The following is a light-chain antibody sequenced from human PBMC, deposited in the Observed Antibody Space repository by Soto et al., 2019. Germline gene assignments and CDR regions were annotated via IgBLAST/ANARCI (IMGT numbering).Light chain of an antibody. V-gene: IGLV1-51*01. CDR2: DDS. CDR3: GSWDSSLSAYV. CDR1: SSNSGANS. Sequence: QSVLTQPPSVSAAPGQKVTISCSGSSSNSGANSVSWYPQRPGAAPKLFFYDDSKRPSGISERLSGSKSGTSVTLGITGSQTGDEADYYCGSWDSSLSAYVFGTGTKVTVL. J-gene: IGLJ1*01.